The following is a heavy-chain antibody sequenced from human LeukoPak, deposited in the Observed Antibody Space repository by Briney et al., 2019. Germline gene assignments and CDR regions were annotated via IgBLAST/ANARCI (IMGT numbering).Heavy chain of an antibody. D-gene: IGHD3-3*01. CDR2: IIPIFGTA. CDR3: ARCVLRFLEWFSPLDY. Sequence: SVKVSCKASGGTFSSYAISWVRQAPGQGLEWMGGIIPIFGTANYAQEFQGRVTITADESTSTAYMELSSLRSEDTAVYYCARCVLRFLEWFSPLDYWGQGTLVTVSS. V-gene: IGHV1-69*13. CDR1: GGTFSSYA. J-gene: IGHJ4*02.